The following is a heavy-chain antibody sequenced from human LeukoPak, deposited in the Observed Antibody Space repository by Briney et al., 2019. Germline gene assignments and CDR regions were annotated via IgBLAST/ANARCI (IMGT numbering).Heavy chain of an antibody. CDR2: SSSSGSTI. D-gene: IGHD5-12*01. CDR1: GFSVGTNS. V-gene: IGHV3-48*04. Sequence: GGSLRLSCAASGFSVGTNSMNWVRQAPGKGLEWVSHSSSSGSTIYYAGSVKGRFTIARDNAKNSVYLQMNSLRAEDTAVYYCARGSLHSAYGFDYWGQGTLVTVSS. CDR3: ARGSLHSAYGFDY. J-gene: IGHJ4*02.